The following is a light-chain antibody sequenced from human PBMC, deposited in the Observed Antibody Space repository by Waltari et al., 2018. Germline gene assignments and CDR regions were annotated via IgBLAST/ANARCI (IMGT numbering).Light chain of an antibody. CDR3: CSYAGSYLRV. V-gene: IGLV2-11*01. J-gene: IGLJ2*01. Sequence: QSALTQPRSASGSPGQAVTIPCTGTSSALGGYNYVSWYQQHPGKAPKLMIYDVSKRPSGVPDRFSGSKSGNTASLTISGLQAEDEADYYCCSYAGSYLRVFGGGTKLTVL. CDR1: SSALGGYNY. CDR2: DVS.